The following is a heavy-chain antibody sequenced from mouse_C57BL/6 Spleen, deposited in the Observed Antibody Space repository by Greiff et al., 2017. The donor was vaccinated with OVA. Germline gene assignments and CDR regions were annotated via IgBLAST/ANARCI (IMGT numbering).Heavy chain of an antibody. D-gene: IGHD2-1*01. V-gene: IGHV1-26*01. CDR2: INPNNGGT. Sequence: EVQLHQSGPELVKPGASVKISCKASGYTFTDYYMNWVKQSHGKSLEWIGDINPNNGGTSYNQKFKGKATLTVDKSSSTAYMEHRSLTSEDSAVYYCARYYGNYFFYAMDYWGQGTSVTVSS. CDR3: ARYYGNYFFYAMDY. CDR1: GYTFTDYY. J-gene: IGHJ4*01.